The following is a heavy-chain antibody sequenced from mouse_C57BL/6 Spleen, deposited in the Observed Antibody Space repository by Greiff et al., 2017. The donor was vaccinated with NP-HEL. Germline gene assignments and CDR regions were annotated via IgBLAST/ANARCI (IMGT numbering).Heavy chain of an antibody. V-gene: IGHV1-50*01. Sequence: QVQLQQPGAELVKPGASVKLSCKASGYTFTNYYMQWVKQRPGQGLEWIGEIDPSDSYTNYNQKFKGKATLTVDTSSSTAYMQLSSLTSEDSAVYDCARYITTAYFDVWGTGTTVTVSS. CDR3: ARYITTAYFDV. J-gene: IGHJ1*03. CDR2: IDPSDSYT. D-gene: IGHD1-2*01. CDR1: GYTFTNYY.